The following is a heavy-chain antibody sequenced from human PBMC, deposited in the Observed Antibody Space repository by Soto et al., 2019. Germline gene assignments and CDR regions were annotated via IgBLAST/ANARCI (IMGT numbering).Heavy chain of an antibody. V-gene: IGHV3-23*01. CDR3: AKDQSSTIAGRRGFDY. CDR2: ITGSGGTT. D-gene: IGHD6-6*01. J-gene: IGHJ4*02. Sequence: GGSLRLSCAASGFTFNSFAMSWVRQAPGKGLEWVSGITGSGGTTYYADSVKGRFTISRDNSMNTLYLQMNSLRAEDTALYYCAKDQSSTIAGRRGFDYWGQGALVTVS. CDR1: GFTFNSFA.